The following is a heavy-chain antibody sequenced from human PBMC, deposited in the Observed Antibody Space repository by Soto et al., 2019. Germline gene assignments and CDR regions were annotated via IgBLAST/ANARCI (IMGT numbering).Heavy chain of an antibody. J-gene: IGHJ4*02. CDR3: VKARIELWLIDY. V-gene: IGHV3-23*01. CDR1: GFSFGAYA. D-gene: IGHD2-15*01. CDR2: ISGGGRIT. Sequence: SGGSLRLSCVASGFSFGAYAMSWVRQSPGKGFEWVSTISGGGRITNYADSVKGRFTTSKDTSTNTLYLHMNSLTADDTAVYYCVKARIELWLIDYWGQGTLVTVSS.